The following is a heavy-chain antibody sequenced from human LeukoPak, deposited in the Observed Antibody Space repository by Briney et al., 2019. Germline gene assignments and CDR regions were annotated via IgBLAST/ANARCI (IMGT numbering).Heavy chain of an antibody. Sequence: ASVKVSRKASGYTFSSSGISWVRQAPGQGLEWMGWINADNGNTKYSQKFQGRVTITRDTSASTAYMELSSLRSEDTAVYYCARAIVVLPSANWFDPWGQGTPVTVSS. J-gene: IGHJ5*02. CDR3: ARAIVVLPSANWFDP. V-gene: IGHV1-18*01. D-gene: IGHD2-2*01. CDR2: INADNGNT. CDR1: GYTFSSSG.